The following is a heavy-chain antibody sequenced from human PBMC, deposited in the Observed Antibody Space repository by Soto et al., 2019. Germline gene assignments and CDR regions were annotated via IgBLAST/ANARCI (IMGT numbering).Heavy chain of an antibody. V-gene: IGHV3-23*01. CDR3: AKERLSRGFDY. Sequence: EVQLLDSGGGLVQPGGSLRLSCEASGFTFSNYAMNWVRQAPGKGLEWVLGISGGGDNTYYADYVKGRFTISRDNYKNTVFLQMNSLRAEDTAVYYCAKERLSRGFDYLGQGTLVTVSS. CDR2: ISGGGDNT. J-gene: IGHJ4*02. CDR1: GFTFSNYA.